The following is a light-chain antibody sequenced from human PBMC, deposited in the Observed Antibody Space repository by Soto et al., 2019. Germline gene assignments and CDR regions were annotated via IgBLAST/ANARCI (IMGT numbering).Light chain of an antibody. CDR3: QLYDNLLLT. V-gene: IGKV1-33*01. J-gene: IGKJ4*01. CDR2: VAS. CDR1: QDISNH. Sequence: DLQMTQSPSSLSASVGDRVTITCQASQDISNHLNWYQQKPGKAPKLLIYVASNLDTGVPSRFSGSGSGTEFTFTISRLQAEDVATYYCQLYDNLLLTFAGGTKVEIK.